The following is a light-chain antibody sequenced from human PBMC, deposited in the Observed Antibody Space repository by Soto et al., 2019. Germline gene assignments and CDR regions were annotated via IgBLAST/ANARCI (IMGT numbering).Light chain of an antibody. CDR3: QQYNSYSSFT. V-gene: IGKV1-5*01. J-gene: IGKJ2*01. Sequence: DIPMTQSPSTLSASVGDRVTITCRASQSISSWLAWYQQKPGKAPKVLIYDASSLESGVPSRFSGSGSGTEFTLTISSLQPDDFATYYCQQYNSYSSFTFGQGTMLEIK. CDR1: QSISSW. CDR2: DAS.